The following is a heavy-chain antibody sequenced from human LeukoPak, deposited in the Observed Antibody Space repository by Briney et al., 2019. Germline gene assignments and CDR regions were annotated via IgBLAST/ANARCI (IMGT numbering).Heavy chain of an antibody. CDR1: GFTFSTYS. V-gene: IGHV3-21*01. Sequence: PGGSLRLSCAASGFTFSTYSMNWVRQAPGKGLEWVSSISSGSDHIYYADSVKGRFTISRDNAKNSLYLQMNSLRAEDTAVYYCAKWEGAFDIWGQGTMVTVSS. CDR3: AKWEGAFDI. D-gene: IGHD1-26*01. CDR2: ISSGSDHI. J-gene: IGHJ3*02.